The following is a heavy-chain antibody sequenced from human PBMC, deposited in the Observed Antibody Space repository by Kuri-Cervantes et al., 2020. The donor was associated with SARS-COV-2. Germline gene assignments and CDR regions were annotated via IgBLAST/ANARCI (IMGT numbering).Heavy chain of an antibody. Sequence: ASVKVSCKASGYTFTSYGISWVRQAPGQGLEWMGWISAYNGNTNYAQKLQGRVTMTTDTSTSTAYMELRSLRSDDTAVYYCATDQVWDDNSSYYLDYWGQGTLVTVSS. D-gene: IGHD3-22*01. CDR3: ATDQVWDDNSSYYLDY. V-gene: IGHV1-18*01. J-gene: IGHJ4*02. CDR2: ISAYNGNT. CDR1: GYTFTSYG.